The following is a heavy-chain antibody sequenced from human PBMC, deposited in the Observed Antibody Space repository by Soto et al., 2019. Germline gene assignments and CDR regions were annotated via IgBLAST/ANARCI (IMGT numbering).Heavy chain of an antibody. CDR2: TSYDGSNK. Sequence: QVQLVEAGGGVVQPGASLRLSCVGSGFTFRSYVIHWVRQAPGKGREWVALTSYDGSNKYYDDSVKGRCTNSRDNSRNTVDLHMDSLRREATALYYCARWATTGGLDVWGQGTLVSVSS. CDR1: GFTFRSYV. CDR3: ARWATTGGLDV. V-gene: IGHV3-30*19. D-gene: IGHD1-1*01. J-gene: IGHJ4*02.